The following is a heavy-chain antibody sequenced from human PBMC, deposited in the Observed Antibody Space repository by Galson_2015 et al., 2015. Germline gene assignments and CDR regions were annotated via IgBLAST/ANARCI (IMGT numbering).Heavy chain of an antibody. Sequence: SLRLSCAASGFPFSSYTMNWVRQAPGKGLQWVSSISGRSTFIFYSDSVKGRFTISRDNAKNSLSLQMNSLRGDDTAVYYCTRHLVIVSGSPEFWGQGTLVAVSS. CDR1: GFPFSSYT. CDR2: ISGRSTFI. D-gene: IGHD2-21*01. CDR3: TRHLVIVSGSPEF. J-gene: IGHJ4*02. V-gene: IGHV3-21*01.